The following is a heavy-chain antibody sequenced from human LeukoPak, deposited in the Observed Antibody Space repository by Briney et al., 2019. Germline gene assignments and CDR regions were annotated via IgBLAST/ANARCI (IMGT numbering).Heavy chain of an antibody. Sequence: GGSLRLSCAASGFTFTTYWMSWVRQPPGKGLEWVANIKNDGSEKYCVDSVKGRFTISRDNAKNSLYLQMNSLRAEDTAVYYCARVGTAEGTLEDYWGQGTLVTVSS. D-gene: IGHD6-13*01. J-gene: IGHJ4*02. CDR2: IKNDGSEK. CDR1: GFTFTTYW. CDR3: ARVGTAEGTLEDY. V-gene: IGHV3-7*01.